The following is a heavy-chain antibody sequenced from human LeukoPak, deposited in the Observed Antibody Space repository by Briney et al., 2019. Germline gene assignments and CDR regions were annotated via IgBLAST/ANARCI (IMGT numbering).Heavy chain of an antibody. D-gene: IGHD3-10*01. CDR2: INHSGST. Sequence: PSETLSLTCAVYGGSFSGYYWSWIRQPPGKGLEWIGEINHSGSTNYNPSLKSRVTISVDTSKNQFSLKLSSVTAADTAVYYRARGPYYYGSGSNMDYYYMDVWGKGTTVTVSS. J-gene: IGHJ6*03. CDR3: ARGPYYYGSGSNMDYYYMDV. V-gene: IGHV4-34*01. CDR1: GGSFSGYY.